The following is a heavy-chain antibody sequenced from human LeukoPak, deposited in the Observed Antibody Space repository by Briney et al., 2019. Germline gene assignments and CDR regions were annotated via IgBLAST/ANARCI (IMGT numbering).Heavy chain of an antibody. Sequence: ASVKVSCKASGYTFTSYYMHWVRQAPGQGLEWMGIINPSGGSTSYAQKFQGRVTMTRDTSTSTVYMELSSLRSEDTAVYYCARVRVTTGDYYYYYGMDVWGQGTTVTVSS. CDR3: ARVRVTTGDYYYYYGMDV. CDR2: INPSGGST. V-gene: IGHV1-46*01. CDR1: GYTFTSYY. D-gene: IGHD4-17*01. J-gene: IGHJ6*02.